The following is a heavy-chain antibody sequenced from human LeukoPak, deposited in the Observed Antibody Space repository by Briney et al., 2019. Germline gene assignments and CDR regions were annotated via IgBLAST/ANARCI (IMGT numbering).Heavy chain of an antibody. Sequence: ESGPTLVNPTQTLTLTCTFSGFLLNTRPVGVGWVRQAPGKALEWLAFVYWDNDKRYNPSLRSRVAIMMGASKNHVVLTLDNMDPLDTATYYCAHSLYYCSSTSCYDAFDIWGQGTMVTVSS. J-gene: IGHJ3*02. CDR1: GFLLNTRPVG. D-gene: IGHD2-2*01. V-gene: IGHV2-5*02. CDR2: VYWDNDK. CDR3: AHSLYYCSSTSCYDAFDI.